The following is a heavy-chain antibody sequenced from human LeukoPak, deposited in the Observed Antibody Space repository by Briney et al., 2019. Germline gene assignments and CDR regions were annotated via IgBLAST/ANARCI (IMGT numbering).Heavy chain of an antibody. CDR2: ISGSGGST. V-gene: IGHV3-23*01. CDR1: GFTFSSYA. J-gene: IGHJ4*03. D-gene: IGHD6-19*01. CDR3: AKGLNLRSSGWLYYFDY. Sequence: PGGSLRLSCAASGFTFSSYAMSWVRQAPGKGLEWVSAISGSGGSTYYADSVKGRFTISRDNSKNTLYLQMNSLRAEDTAVYYCAKGLNLRSSGWLYYFDYWGQGTMVTVSS.